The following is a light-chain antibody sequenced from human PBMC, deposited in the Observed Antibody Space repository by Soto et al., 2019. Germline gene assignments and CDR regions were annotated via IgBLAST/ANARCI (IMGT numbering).Light chain of an antibody. CDR1: QSISTW. Sequence: DIQMTQSPSTLSASVGDRVTITCRASQSISTWLAWYQQEPGKAPKLLIHKASSLQSGVPSRFSGSGSVTDFTLTISSLHPDDFATYYCQQYNSYSRTFGQGTRVEIK. CDR2: KAS. CDR3: QQYNSYSRT. J-gene: IGKJ1*01. V-gene: IGKV1-5*03.